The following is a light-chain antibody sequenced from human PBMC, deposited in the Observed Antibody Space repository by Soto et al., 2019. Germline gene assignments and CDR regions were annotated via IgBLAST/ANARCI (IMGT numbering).Light chain of an antibody. J-gene: IGKJ5*01. Sequence: DIVMTQSPLSLPVTPGEPASISCRSSQSLQHSNGYNYLDWYFQKPGQSPQLLIHLASNRASGVPVRFSGSGSGTDFTLNIGSVEAEDVGLYYCMQGVQMPPITFGQGTRLEIK. CDR2: LAS. CDR3: MQGVQMPPIT. V-gene: IGKV2-28*01. CDR1: QSLQHSNGYNY.